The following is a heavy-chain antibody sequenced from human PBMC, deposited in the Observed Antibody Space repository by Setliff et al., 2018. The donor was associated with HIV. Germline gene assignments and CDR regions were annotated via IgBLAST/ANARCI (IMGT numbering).Heavy chain of an antibody. CDR1: GGSMSTYY. Sequence: PSETLSLTCSVSGGSMSTYYWSWIRQPAGKGLEWIGRIYSSGSTIYNPSLRSRVTMSVDTSKSQLSLTLTSVTAADTAVYYCARVFPPIRGAPFGTPPGAFDIWGQGTMVTVSS. CDR2: IYSSGST. J-gene: IGHJ3*02. V-gene: IGHV4-4*07. CDR3: ARVFPPIRGAPFGTPPGAFDI. D-gene: IGHD2-15*01.